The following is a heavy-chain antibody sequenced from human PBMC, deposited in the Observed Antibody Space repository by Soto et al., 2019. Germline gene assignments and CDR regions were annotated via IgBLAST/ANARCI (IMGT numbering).Heavy chain of an antibody. CDR3: ARDPGIAARLHYYYYGMDV. Sequence: SVKVSCKASGGTFSSYAISWVRRAPGQGLEWMEGIIPIFGTANYAQKFQGRVTITAGESTSTAYMELSSLRSEDTAVYYCARDPGIAARLHYYYYGMDVWGQGTTVTVSS. CDR2: IIPIFGTA. CDR1: GGTFSSYA. V-gene: IGHV1-69*13. D-gene: IGHD6-6*01. J-gene: IGHJ6*02.